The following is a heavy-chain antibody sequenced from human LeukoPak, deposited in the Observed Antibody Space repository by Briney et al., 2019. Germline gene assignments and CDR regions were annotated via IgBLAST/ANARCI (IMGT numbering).Heavy chain of an antibody. Sequence: TGGSLRLSCAGSGFTFSDHFMDWVRQAPGLGLQWVGRSKKKAKSYTTEYAASVKGRFTISRDDSGNSLYLQMSSLKTEDTAMYYCVRASVDSSGHYYFDYWGQGTLVTVSS. CDR1: GFTFSDHF. D-gene: IGHD3-22*01. CDR2: SKKKAKSYTT. V-gene: IGHV3-72*01. J-gene: IGHJ4*02. CDR3: VRASVDSSGHYYFDY.